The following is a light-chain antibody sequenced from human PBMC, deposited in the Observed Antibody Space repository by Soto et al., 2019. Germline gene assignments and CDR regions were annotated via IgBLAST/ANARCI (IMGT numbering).Light chain of an antibody. J-gene: IGKJ1*01. CDR2: EVS. CDR3: MQSIQAPWT. Sequence: DVVMTQTPLSLSVTPGQAASISCKSSQSLLSRDGTNLVYWYLQKPGQAPQLLLYEVSHRFSGVPDRFSGSGSGTDFTLKISRVEAADVGLYYCMQSIQAPWTFGPGTKVEI. CDR1: QSLLSRDGTNL. V-gene: IGKV2D-29*01.